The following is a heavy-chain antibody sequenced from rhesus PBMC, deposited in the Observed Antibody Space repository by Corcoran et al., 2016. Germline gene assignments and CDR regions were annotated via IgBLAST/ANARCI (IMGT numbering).Heavy chain of an antibody. CDR3: ARRVFGSDRFDV. V-gene: IGHV4-160*01. J-gene: IGHJ5-1*01. CDR2: IYGGSGNT. Sequence: QVQLQESGPGLVKPSETLSLTCAVSGGSISSNYWSGIRQSPGKGLDWIGYIYGGSGNTNYNPSLKSRVTISTDTSKNQFSLKLSSVTAADTAVFYCARRVFGSDRFDVWGPGVLVTVSS. D-gene: IGHD3-3*01. CDR1: GGSISSNY.